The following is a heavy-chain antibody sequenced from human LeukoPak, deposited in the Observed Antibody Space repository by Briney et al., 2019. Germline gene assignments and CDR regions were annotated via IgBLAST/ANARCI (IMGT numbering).Heavy chain of an antibody. Sequence: SETLSLTCTVSGGSISSYYWSWIRQPPGKGLEWVGYIYYSGSTSYNPSLKSRVTISVDTSKNQFSLKLSSVTAADTAVYYCARVFGSSWSFDYWGQGALVTVSS. CDR2: IYYSGST. CDR1: GGSISSYY. CDR3: ARVFGSSWSFDY. D-gene: IGHD6-13*01. J-gene: IGHJ4*02. V-gene: IGHV4-59*01.